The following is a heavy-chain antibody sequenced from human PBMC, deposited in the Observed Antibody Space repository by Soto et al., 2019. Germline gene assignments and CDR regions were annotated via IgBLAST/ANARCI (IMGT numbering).Heavy chain of an antibody. CDR2: IKQDGSEK. CDR3: AREDLAAADNYYYGMDV. CDR1: GFTFSSYW. J-gene: IGHJ6*02. Sequence: GGSLRLSCAASGFTFSSYWMSWVRQAPGKGLEWVANIKQDGSEKYYVDSVKGRFTISRDNAKNSLYLQMNSLRAEDTAVYYCAREDLAAADNYYYGMDVWGQGTTVTVSS. V-gene: IGHV3-7*05. D-gene: IGHD6-13*01.